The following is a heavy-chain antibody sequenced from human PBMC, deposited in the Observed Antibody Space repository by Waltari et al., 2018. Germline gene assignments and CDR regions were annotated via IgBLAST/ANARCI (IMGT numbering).Heavy chain of an antibody. D-gene: IGHD3-10*01. J-gene: IGHJ4*02. CDR2: MSGSGGST. CDR1: GFTFSSYA. CDR3: AKASFSPYGSGRS. V-gene: IGHV3-23*01. Sequence: EVQLLESGGGLVQPGGSLRLSCAASGFTFSSYAMSWVRQAPGKGLEWVSAMSGSGGSTDYADAVKGRFTISRDNSKNTLYLQMNSLRAEDTAVYYCAKASFSPYGSGRSWGQGTLVTVSS.